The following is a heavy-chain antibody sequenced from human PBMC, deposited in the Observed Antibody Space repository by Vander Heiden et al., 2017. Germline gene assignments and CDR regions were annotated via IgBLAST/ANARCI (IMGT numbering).Heavy chain of an antibody. CDR1: GYTSTRYD. CDR3: AKDLHCSSPSCSTLENDYGMDI. D-gene: IGHD2-2*02. V-gene: IGHV1-8*01. Sequence: QVQLVQSGAEVKKPGASAKVSCRASGYTSTRYDINWVRQATGQGLEWMGRVNPISGGTDYAQQFKGRVTMTRNTSINTVYMELSSLRSEDTAVYFCAKDLHCSSPSCSTLENDYGMDIWGQGTTVTVSS. CDR2: VNPISGGT. J-gene: IGHJ6*02.